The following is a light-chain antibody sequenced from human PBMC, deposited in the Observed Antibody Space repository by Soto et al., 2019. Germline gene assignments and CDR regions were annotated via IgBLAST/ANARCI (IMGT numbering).Light chain of an antibody. CDR1: QCVSSN. CDR2: GAS. J-gene: IGKJ3*01. V-gene: IGKV3-15*01. CDR3: QQYKNWPPEFT. Sequence: EIVMTQSPATLSVSPGERATLSCRASQCVSSNLAWYQQKPGQAPRLLIYGASTRATGIPARFSGSGSGTEFTLTISRLQSEDFAVYYCQQYKNWPPEFTFGPGTKVDIK.